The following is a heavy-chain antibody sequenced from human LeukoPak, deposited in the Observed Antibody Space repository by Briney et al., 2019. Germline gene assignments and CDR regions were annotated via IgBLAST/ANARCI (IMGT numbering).Heavy chain of an antibody. Sequence: GESLKISCKGSGYRFSNYWVAWVRQMPGKGLEWMGIIYPGDSETRYSPSFQGQVTISVDKSINTAYLQWSSLEASDTAMYYCARLILTYNWNYFDYWGQGTQVTASS. CDR1: GYRFSNYW. V-gene: IGHV5-51*01. D-gene: IGHD1-20*01. J-gene: IGHJ4*02. CDR3: ARLILTYNWNYFDY. CDR2: IYPGDSET.